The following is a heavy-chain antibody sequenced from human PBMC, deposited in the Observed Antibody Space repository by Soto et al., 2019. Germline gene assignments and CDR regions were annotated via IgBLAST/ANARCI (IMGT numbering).Heavy chain of an antibody. J-gene: IGHJ4*02. D-gene: IGHD3-10*01. Sequence: ASVKVSCKASGGTFSSYASSWVRQAPGQGLEWMGGIIPIFGTANYAQKFQGRVTITADESTSTAYMELSSLRSEDTAVYYCARDGRVRGVADSDYWGQGTLVTVSS. V-gene: IGHV1-69*13. CDR2: IIPIFGTA. CDR1: GGTFSSYA. CDR3: ARDGRVRGVADSDY.